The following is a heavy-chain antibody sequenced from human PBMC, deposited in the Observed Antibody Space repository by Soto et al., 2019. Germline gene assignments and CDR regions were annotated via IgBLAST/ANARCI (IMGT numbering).Heavy chain of an antibody. J-gene: IGHJ6*02. CDR1: GGSVSSGSYY. CDR2: IYYSGST. Sequence: KASETLSLTCTVSGGSVSSGSYYWSWIRQPPGKGLEWIGYIYYSGSTNYNPSLKSRVTISVDTSKNQFSLKLSSVTAADTAVYYCAREMDSSSSSYYYYYGMDVWGQGTTVTVSS. D-gene: IGHD6-6*01. V-gene: IGHV4-61*01. CDR3: AREMDSSSSSYYYYYGMDV.